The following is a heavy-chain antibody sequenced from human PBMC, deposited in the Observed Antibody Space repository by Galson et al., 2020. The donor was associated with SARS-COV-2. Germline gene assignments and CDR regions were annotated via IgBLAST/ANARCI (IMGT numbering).Heavy chain of an antibody. Sequence: ASVKVSCKASGYTFSTYGISWVRQAPGQGLEWVGWISAYNGNTVYAQNVQGRVTMTTDASTTTAYMELRSLRSDDTAVYYCARDGHSAYEAKWSDFWGQGTLVTVSS. CDR3: ARDGHSAYEAKWSDF. CDR1: GYTFSTYG. D-gene: IGHD5-12*01. CDR2: ISAYNGNT. J-gene: IGHJ4*02. V-gene: IGHV1-18*04.